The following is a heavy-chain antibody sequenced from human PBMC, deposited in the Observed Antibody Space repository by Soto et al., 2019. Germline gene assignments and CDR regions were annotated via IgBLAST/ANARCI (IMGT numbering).Heavy chain of an antibody. CDR3: DRDTTLTLQLGFDI. D-gene: IGHD4-4*01. CDR2: IFFSGNT. V-gene: IGHV4-31*03. CDR1: GGSILNGGYY. Sequence: ASETLSLTCTVSGGSILNGGYYWTWIRQHPGKGLEWIGKIFFSGNTHYNPALKSRLTFSVDTTKNQFSLKLTSVTAADTAIYYCDRDTTLTLQLGFDIWGQGTMVTVSS. J-gene: IGHJ3*02.